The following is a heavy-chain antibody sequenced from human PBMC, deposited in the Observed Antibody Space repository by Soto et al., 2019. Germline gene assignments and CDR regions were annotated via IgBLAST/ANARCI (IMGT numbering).Heavy chain of an antibody. CDR3: VKESGCRVAGYFQH. Sequence: GGSLRLSCSASGFAFTRFAMLWVRQAPGKGLEYVSGISSNGDSTDYADSVRGRLTLSRDNSKNTVFLQMSSLRPEDTAVYYCVKESGCRVAGYFQHWGPGTLVTVSS. CDR1: GFAFTRFA. D-gene: IGHD1-26*01. J-gene: IGHJ1*01. V-gene: IGHV3-64D*06. CDR2: ISSNGDST.